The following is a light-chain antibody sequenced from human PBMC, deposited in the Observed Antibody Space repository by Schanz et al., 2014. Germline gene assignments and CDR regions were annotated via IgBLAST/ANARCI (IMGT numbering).Light chain of an antibody. CDR3: SSYTSSSTPLYV. Sequence: QSALTQPASVSGSPGQSITISCTGTNSDVGGYNHVSWYQQYPGKAPKLMIYDVNNRPSGVSNRFSGSKSGNTASLTISGLQAEDEADYYCSSYTSSSTPLYVFGTGTKLTVL. CDR1: NSDVGGYNH. J-gene: IGLJ1*01. V-gene: IGLV2-14*01. CDR2: DVN.